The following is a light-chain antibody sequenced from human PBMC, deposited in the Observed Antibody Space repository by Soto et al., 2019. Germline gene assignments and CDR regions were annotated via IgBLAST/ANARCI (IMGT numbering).Light chain of an antibody. V-gene: IGKV3-11*01. CDR2: DAS. J-gene: IGKJ5*01. CDR3: QQRKNWQVT. CDR1: QSVSNY. Sequence: PGERATLSCRASQSVSNYLAWYXQKXRQXXRXXXYDASNRATSIPARFSGGGSGTDFTLIISSLEPEDFAVYYCQQRKNWQVTFGQGTRLEIK.